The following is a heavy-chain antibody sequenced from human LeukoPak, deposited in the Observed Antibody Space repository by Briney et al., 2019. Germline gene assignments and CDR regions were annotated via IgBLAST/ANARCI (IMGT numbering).Heavy chain of an antibody. J-gene: IGHJ5*02. D-gene: IGHD2-8*01. Sequence: SETLSLTCTVSGGSFSSSSYYWGWIRQPPGKGLEWIGSIYYSGSTYYNPSLKSRVTISVDTSKNQFSLKLSSVTAADTAVYYCARVGHCTTGVCYGDWNWFDPWGQGTLVTVSS. V-gene: IGHV4-39*07. CDR1: GGSFSSSSYY. CDR2: IYYSGST. CDR3: ARVGHCTTGVCYGDWNWFDP.